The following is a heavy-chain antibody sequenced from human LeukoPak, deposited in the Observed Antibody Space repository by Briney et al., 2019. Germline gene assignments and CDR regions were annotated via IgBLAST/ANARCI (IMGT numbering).Heavy chain of an antibody. D-gene: IGHD3-22*01. J-gene: IGHJ3*02. CDR3: ARDSPHYYDSSGYHYDAFDI. Sequence: SQTLPLTCTVSGGSISSSSYYWSWIRQPAGKGLERIGRIYTSGSTNYNPSLKSRVTISVDTSKNQFSLKLSSVTAADTAVYYCARDSPHYYDSSGYHYDAFDIWGQGTMVTVSS. CDR2: IYTSGST. V-gene: IGHV4-61*02. CDR1: GGSISSSSYY.